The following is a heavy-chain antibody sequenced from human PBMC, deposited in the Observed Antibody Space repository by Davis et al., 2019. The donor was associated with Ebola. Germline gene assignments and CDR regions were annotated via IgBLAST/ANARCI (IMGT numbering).Heavy chain of an antibody. D-gene: IGHD3-3*01. V-gene: IGHV3-30*04. CDR2: VSHSERER. J-gene: IGHJ4*02. Sequence: PGGSPRLSCAASGFTFRNYAMHWVRQAPGKGLEWVAVVSHSERERFYADSVKGRFTISRDNSENTLYLQMSSLTVDDTAVYYCVRAVFHEVLDYWGQGTPVTVSS. CDR1: GFTFRNYA. CDR3: VRAVFHEVLDY.